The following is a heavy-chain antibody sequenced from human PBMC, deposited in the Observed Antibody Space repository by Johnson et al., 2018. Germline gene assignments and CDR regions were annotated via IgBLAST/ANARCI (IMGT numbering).Heavy chain of an antibody. CDR3: VRRRLTRLRGIDFDY. J-gene: IGHJ4*02. D-gene: IGHD1-14*01. Sequence: QVQLQQWGAGLLKPSETLSLTCTVHGAALSSYYWSWIRQPPGKGLEWLGEIDHRGSTKYTPSLTTRVSISLGTSKNQFSLNLTSVTAADTGVYYCVRRRLTRLRGIDFDYWGLGSLVTVSS. CDR1: GAALSSYY. V-gene: IGHV4-34*01. CDR2: IDHRGST.